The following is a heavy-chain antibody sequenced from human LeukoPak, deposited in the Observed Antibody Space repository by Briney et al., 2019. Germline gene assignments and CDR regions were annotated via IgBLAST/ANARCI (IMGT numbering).Heavy chain of an antibody. V-gene: IGHV3-9*01. CDR1: GFTFDDYA. CDR2: ISWNSGSI. D-gene: IGHD3-10*01. Sequence: DPGGSLRLSCAASGFTFDDYAMHWVRQAPGKGLEWVSGISWNSGSIGYADSVKGRFTISRDNAKNSLYLQMNSLRAEDTALYSCEKAGGYSTRWFAPGGQGTLATAPS. J-gene: IGHJ5*02. CDR3: EKAGGYSTRWFAP.